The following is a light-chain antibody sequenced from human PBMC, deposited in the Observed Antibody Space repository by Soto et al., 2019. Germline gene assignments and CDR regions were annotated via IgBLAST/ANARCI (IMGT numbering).Light chain of an antibody. CDR2: AAS. Sequence: EIVLTQSPCTLSLSPGERATLSCRASQSVDSKDLAWYQQKPGQAPRILIFAASSRATGIPDRFSGSGSGTDFTLTISRLEPGDFAVYYCQQYGYPSWTFGQGTKVEIK. CDR1: QSVDSKD. V-gene: IGKV3-20*01. J-gene: IGKJ1*01. CDR3: QQYGYPSWT.